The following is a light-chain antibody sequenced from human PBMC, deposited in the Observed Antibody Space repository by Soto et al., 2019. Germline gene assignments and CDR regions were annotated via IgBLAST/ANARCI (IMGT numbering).Light chain of an antibody. J-gene: IGLJ2*01. CDR2: QST. Sequence: SYELTQPPSVSVSPGQTATITCSGDKLGDKYACWYQHRPGQSPVLVIYQSTKRPSGIPERFSGSNSGTTATLTITGTQALDEADYYCQAWDSSTVVFGGGNKLTVL. CDR3: QAWDSSTVV. CDR1: KLGDKY. V-gene: IGLV3-1*01.